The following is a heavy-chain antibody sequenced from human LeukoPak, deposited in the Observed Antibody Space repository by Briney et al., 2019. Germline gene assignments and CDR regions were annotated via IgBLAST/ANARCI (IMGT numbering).Heavy chain of an antibody. J-gene: IGHJ4*02. CDR1: GFTFSSYS. D-gene: IGHD3-22*01. Sequence: TGGSLRLSCAASGFTFSSYSMDWVRQAPGKGLEWVSAISGSGGRTYYADSVKGRFTISRDNSKNTLYLQMNSLRAEDTAVYYCARTGTNYYDSSGYWYYFDYWGQGTLVTVSS. CDR2: ISGSGGRT. V-gene: IGHV3-23*01. CDR3: ARTGTNYYDSSGYWYYFDY.